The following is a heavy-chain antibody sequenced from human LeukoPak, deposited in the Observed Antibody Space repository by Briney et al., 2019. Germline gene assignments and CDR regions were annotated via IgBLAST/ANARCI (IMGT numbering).Heavy chain of an antibody. D-gene: IGHD6-19*01. CDR2: ISSSSSYI. J-gene: IGHJ4*01. CDR1: GFTFSSYS. Sequence: GGSLRLSCAASGFTFSSYSMNWVRQAPGKGLEWVSSISSSSSYIYYADSVKGRFTISRDNAKNSLYLQMNSLRAEDTAVYYCARDSRQWLVRDYWGHGNLVSVSS. CDR3: ARDSRQWLVRDY. V-gene: IGHV3-21*01.